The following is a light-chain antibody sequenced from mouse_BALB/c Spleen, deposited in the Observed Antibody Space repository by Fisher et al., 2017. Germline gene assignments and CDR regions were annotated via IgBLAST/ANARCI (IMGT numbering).Light chain of an antibody. CDR3: WQGTHFPYT. J-gene: IGKJ2*01. CDR1: QSISNN. CDR2: YAS. Sequence: DIVLTQSTATLSVTPGDSVSLSCRASQSISNNLHWYQQKSHESPRLLIKYASQSISGIPSRFSGSGSGTDLTLKISRVEAEDLGVYYCWQGTHFPYTFGGGTKLEIK. V-gene: IGKV5-43*01.